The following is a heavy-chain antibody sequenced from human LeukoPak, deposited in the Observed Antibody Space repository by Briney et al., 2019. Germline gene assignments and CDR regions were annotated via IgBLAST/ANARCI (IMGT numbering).Heavy chain of an antibody. J-gene: IGHJ3*02. V-gene: IGHV3-33*01. Sequence: GGSLRLSCAPSGFTFSSYGMHWVRQAPGKGLEWVAFIWYDGSNKYYADSVKGRFTISRDNSKNTLYLQMNSLRAEDTAVYYCARAMIVSARDAFDIWGQGTMVTVSS. CDR1: GFTFSSYG. D-gene: IGHD3-22*01. CDR2: IWYDGSNK. CDR3: ARAMIVSARDAFDI.